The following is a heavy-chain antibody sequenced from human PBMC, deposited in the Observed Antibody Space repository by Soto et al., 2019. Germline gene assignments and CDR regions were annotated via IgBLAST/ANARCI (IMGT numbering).Heavy chain of an antibody. CDR3: ARVGDSDGAWEDENWFDS. CDR1: GGSISSGGYY. D-gene: IGHD5-18*01. J-gene: IGHJ5*01. Sequence: SETLSLTCTVSGGSISSGGYYWSWIRQHPGKGLEWIGYIYYSGSTYYNPSLKSRATISVDTSKNQFSLKLSSVTAADTAVYYCARVGDSDGAWEDENWFDSWGRGTLVTVSS. CDR2: IYYSGST. V-gene: IGHV4-31*03.